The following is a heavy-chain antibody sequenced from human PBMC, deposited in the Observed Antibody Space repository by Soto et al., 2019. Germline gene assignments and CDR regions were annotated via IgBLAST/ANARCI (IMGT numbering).Heavy chain of an antibody. CDR1: GFTFSSYA. CDR2: ISGSGGST. Sequence: GGSLRLSCAASGFTFSSYAMSWVRQAPGKGLEWVSAISGSGGSTYYADSVKGRFTISRDNSKNTLYLQMNSLRAEGTAVYYCAKVMIQLWYPSDYWGQGTLVTVSS. V-gene: IGHV3-23*01. J-gene: IGHJ4*02. D-gene: IGHD5-18*01. CDR3: AKVMIQLWYPSDY.